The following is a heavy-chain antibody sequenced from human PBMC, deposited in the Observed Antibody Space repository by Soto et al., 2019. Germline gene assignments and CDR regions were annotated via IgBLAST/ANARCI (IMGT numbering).Heavy chain of an antibody. Sequence: QLQLQESGPGLVKPSETLSLTCTVSGGSISSSSYYWGWIRQPPGKGLEWIGSIYYSGSTYYNPSLKSRVTISVDTSKNHFSLKLSSVTAADTAVYYCARTRWAHYGHDYGEVGVGDYYYYYMDVWGKGTTVTVSS. CDR2: IYYSGST. CDR1: GGSISSSSYY. D-gene: IGHD4-17*01. V-gene: IGHV4-39*01. CDR3: ARTRWAHYGHDYGEVGVGDYYYYYMDV. J-gene: IGHJ6*03.